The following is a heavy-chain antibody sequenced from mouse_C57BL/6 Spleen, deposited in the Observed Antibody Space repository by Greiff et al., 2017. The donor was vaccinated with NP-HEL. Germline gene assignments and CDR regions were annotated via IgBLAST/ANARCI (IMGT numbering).Heavy chain of an antibody. V-gene: IGHV5-6*01. CDR2: ISSGGSYT. J-gene: IGHJ2*01. Sequence: EVKLVESGGDLVKPGGSLKLSCAASGFTFSSYGMSWVRQTPDKRLEWVATISSGGSYTYYPDSVKGRFTISRDNAKNTLYLQMSSLKSEDTAMYYCARHRAAQATGDFDYWGQGTTLTVSS. CDR1: GFTFSSYG. D-gene: IGHD3-2*02. CDR3: ARHRAAQATGDFDY.